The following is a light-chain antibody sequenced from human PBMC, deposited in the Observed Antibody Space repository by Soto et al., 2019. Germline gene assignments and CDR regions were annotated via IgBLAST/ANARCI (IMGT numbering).Light chain of an antibody. V-gene: IGKV1-9*01. J-gene: IGKJ5*01. CDR3: QQLKNYPIT. CDR1: QNVSNY. Sequence: DIQITQSPSSLSASVGDRVTITCRASQNVSNYLNWYRQLPGKAPTLLIYSTSALHSGVPSRFSGSGSGTDFTLTISSLQPEDFAIYFCQQLKNYPITFGQGTRLAIK. CDR2: STS.